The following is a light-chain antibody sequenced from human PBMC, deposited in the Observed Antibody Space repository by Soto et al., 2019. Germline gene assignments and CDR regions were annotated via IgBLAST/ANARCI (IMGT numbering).Light chain of an antibody. CDR3: QQFNSSPRT. V-gene: IGKV3-20*01. Sequence: LAQSPGTLSLSPGERATLSCRASRSVSTDSLSWYQQQPGQAPRLLIYEAPTMATGIPDRFSASGSGTDFTLTISRLEPEDFAMYYCQQFNSSPRTFGQGTKVDIK. CDR1: RSVSTDS. CDR2: EAP. J-gene: IGKJ1*01.